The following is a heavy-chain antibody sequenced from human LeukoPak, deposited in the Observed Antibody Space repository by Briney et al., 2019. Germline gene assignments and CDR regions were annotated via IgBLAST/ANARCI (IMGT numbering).Heavy chain of an antibody. V-gene: IGHV1-2*02. J-gene: IGHJ4*02. CDR2: INPNSGGT. CDR3: ARDIVVVPAAPGY. D-gene: IGHD2-2*01. CDR1: GYTFTSYY. Sequence: ASVKVSCKASGYTFTSYYMHWVRQAPGQGLEWMGWINPNSGGTNYAQKFQGRVTMTRDTSISTAYMELSRLRSDDTAVYYCARDIVVVPAAPGYWGQGTLVTVSS.